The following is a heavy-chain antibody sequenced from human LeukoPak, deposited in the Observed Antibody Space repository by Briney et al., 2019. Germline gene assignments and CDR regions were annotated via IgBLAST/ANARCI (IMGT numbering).Heavy chain of an antibody. J-gene: IGHJ5*02. Sequence: ASVKVSCKASGYTFTGYYMHWVRQAPGQGLEWMGWINPNSGGTNYAQKFQGWVTMTRDTSISTAYMELRRLRSDDTAVYYCARGRSSGWWINWFDPWGQGTLVTVSS. CDR2: INPNSGGT. V-gene: IGHV1-2*04. D-gene: IGHD6-19*01. CDR1: GYTFTGYY. CDR3: ARGRSSGWWINWFDP.